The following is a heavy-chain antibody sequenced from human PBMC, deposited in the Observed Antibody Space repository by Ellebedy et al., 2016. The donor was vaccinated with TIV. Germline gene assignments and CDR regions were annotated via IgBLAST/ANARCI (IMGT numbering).Heavy chain of an antibody. V-gene: IGHV1-2*02. Sequence: KFQGRVTMTRDTSISTAYMELSSLISDDTAVYYCARRGILAPRTLGYWGQGTLVTVSS. J-gene: IGHJ4*02. D-gene: IGHD3-16*01. CDR3: ARRGILAPRTLGY.